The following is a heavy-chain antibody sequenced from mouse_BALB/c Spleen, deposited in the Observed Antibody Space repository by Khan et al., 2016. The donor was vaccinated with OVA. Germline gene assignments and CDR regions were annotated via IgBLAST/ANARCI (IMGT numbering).Heavy chain of an antibody. Sequence: QVQLKQSGPGLVAPSQSLSITCTVSGFSLTSYGVHWVRQTPGKGLEWLGIIWAGGSTNYNSALMSRLSISKDNSKSQVFFNMHSLQTDDTAMYYCARNYDNFVEYFDVWGAGTTVTVSS. D-gene: IGHD2-1*01. J-gene: IGHJ1*01. V-gene: IGHV2-9*02. CDR1: GFSLTSYG. CDR2: IWAGGST. CDR3: ARNYDNFVEYFDV.